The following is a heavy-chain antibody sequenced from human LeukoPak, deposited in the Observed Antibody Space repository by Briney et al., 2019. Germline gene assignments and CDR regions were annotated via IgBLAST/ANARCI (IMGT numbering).Heavy chain of an antibody. CDR2: IYASGST. CDR1: GGSISSGTYY. J-gene: IGHJ4*02. Sequence: SETLSLTCTVSGGSISSGTYYWSWIRQPAGTGLEWIGRIYASGSTNYSPSLKSRVTISGDTSKNQFSLKLSSVTAADTAVYYCASNDGSNYAYYFDNWGQGTLVTVSS. V-gene: IGHV4-61*02. CDR3: ASNDGSNYAYYFDN. D-gene: IGHD4-11*01.